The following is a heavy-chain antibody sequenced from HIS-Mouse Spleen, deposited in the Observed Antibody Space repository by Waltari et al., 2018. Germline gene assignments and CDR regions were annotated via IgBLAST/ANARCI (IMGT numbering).Heavy chain of an antibody. J-gene: IGHJ3*02. CDR3: AKASWGEAFDI. V-gene: IGHV3-30*18. CDR1: GFTFSSYG. CDR2: ISYDVSNK. Sequence: QVQLVESGGGVVQPGRSLRLSCAASGFTFSSYGMHWVRQAPGKGLEWVAVISYDVSNKYYADSVKGRFTISRDNSKNTLYLQMNSLRAEDTAVYYCAKASWGEAFDIWGQGTMVTVSS. D-gene: IGHD3-16*01.